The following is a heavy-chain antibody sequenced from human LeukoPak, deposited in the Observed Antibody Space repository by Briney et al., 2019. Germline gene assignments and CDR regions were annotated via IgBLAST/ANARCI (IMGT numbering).Heavy chain of an antibody. V-gene: IGHV3-33*01. CDR2: IWYDGSNK. Sequence: GGSLRLSCAASGFTFNSYGMQGAPRAPGKGREGVAVIWYDGSNKYYTDSVKGRFTISRDNSKNTLYLQMNSLRAEDTAVYYCARAIVGARGPFDYWGQGTLVTVSS. CDR3: ARAIVGARGPFDY. J-gene: IGHJ4*02. D-gene: IGHD1-26*01. CDR1: GFTFNSYG.